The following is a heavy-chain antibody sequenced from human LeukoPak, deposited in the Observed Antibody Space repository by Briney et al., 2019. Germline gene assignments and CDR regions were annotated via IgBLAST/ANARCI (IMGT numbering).Heavy chain of an antibody. CDR1: GFTFSSYG. CDR2: IWYDGSNK. Sequence: GGSLRLSCAASGFTFSSYGMHWVRQAPGKGLEWVAVIWYDGSNKYYADSVKGRFTISRDNSKNTLYLQMNSLRAEDTAVYYCARDYSSGSYYTDFDYWGQGTLVTVSS. D-gene: IGHD3-10*01. V-gene: IGHV3-33*01. CDR3: ARDYSSGSYYTDFDY. J-gene: IGHJ4*02.